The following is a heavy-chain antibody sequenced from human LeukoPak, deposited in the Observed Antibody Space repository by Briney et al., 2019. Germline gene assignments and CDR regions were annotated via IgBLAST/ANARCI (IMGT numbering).Heavy chain of an antibody. CDR1: GFTFGDYA. D-gene: IGHD1-1*01. CDR3: AKDSGGVRGNWFDP. Sequence: GGSLRLSCTASGFTFGDYAMSWFRQAPGKGLEWVSAISGSGGSTYYADSVKGRFTISRDNSKNTLYLQMNSLRAEDTAVYYCAKDSGGVRGNWFDPWGQGTLVTVSS. V-gene: IGHV3-23*01. J-gene: IGHJ5*02. CDR2: ISGSGGST.